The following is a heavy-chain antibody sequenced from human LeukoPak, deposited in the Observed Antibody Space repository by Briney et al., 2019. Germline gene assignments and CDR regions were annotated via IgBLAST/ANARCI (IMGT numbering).Heavy chain of an antibody. V-gene: IGHV1-2*02. CDR1: GGTFSSYA. CDR3: ARDLLVRGIMRDY. CDR2: INPNSGGT. J-gene: IGHJ4*02. D-gene: IGHD3-10*01. Sequence: ASVKVSCKASGGTFSSYAISWVRQAPGQGLEWMGRINPNSGGTNYAQKFQGRVTMTRDTSISTAYMELSRLRSDDTAVYYCARDLLVRGIMRDYWGQGTLVTVSS.